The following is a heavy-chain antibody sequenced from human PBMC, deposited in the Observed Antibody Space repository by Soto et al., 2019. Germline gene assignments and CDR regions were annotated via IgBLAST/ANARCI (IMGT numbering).Heavy chain of an antibody. D-gene: IGHD3-22*01. CDR2: IIPILGIA. CDR3: ARDWGHYYDSSGLAFDI. V-gene: IGHV1-69*04. Sequence: ASVKVSCKASGGTFSSYTISWVRQAPGQGFEWMGRIIPILGIANYAQKFQGRVTITADKSTSTAYMELSSLRSEDTAVYYCARDWGHYYDSSGLAFDIWGQGTMVTVSS. J-gene: IGHJ3*02. CDR1: GGTFSSYT.